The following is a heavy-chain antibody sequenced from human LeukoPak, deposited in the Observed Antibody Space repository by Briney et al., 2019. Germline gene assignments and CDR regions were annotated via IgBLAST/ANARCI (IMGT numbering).Heavy chain of an antibody. CDR1: GYTFTGYY. D-gene: IGHD1-26*01. V-gene: IGHV1-2*02. Sequence: ASVKVSCKASGYTFTGYYMHWVRQAPGQGLEWMGWINPNSGGTNYAQKFQGRVTMTEDTSTDTAYMELSSLRSEDTAVYYCATGPLVGVSDAFDIWGQGTMVTVSS. J-gene: IGHJ3*02. CDR2: INPNSGGT. CDR3: ATGPLVGVSDAFDI.